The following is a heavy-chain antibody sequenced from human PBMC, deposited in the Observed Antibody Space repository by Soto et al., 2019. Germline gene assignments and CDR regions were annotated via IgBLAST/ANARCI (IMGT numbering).Heavy chain of an antibody. V-gene: IGHV3-23*01. CDR1: GFTLSIYA. CDR3: AKDGYYDLSTGTGYYYYGLDV. CDR2: ISGAGDTT. D-gene: IGHD3-9*01. J-gene: IGHJ6*02. Sequence: GGSLRLSCEASGFTLSIYAMTWVRHAPGKGLEWVSVISGAGDTTYYADSVEGRFTISRDNSKNTLYLQMDSLTAEDTAVYFCAKDGYYDLSTGTGYYYYGLDVWGQGTTVTVSS.